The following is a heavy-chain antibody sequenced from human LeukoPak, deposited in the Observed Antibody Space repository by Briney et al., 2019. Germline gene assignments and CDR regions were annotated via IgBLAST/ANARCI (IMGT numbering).Heavy chain of an antibody. CDR1: GGSISSYY. D-gene: IGHD6-19*01. J-gene: IGHJ4*02. V-gene: IGHV4-59*01. CDR3: ARVRSSGCIDY. CDR2: IYYSGST. Sequence: SETLSLTCTVSGGSISSYYWSWIRQPPGKGLEWIGYIYYSGSTNYNPSLKSRVTISVDTSKNQISLKLSSVTAADTAVYYCARVRSSGCIDYWGQGTLVTVSS.